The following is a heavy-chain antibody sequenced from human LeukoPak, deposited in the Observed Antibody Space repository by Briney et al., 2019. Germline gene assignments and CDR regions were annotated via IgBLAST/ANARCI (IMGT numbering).Heavy chain of an antibody. CDR1: GYTFTGYY. Sequence: GASVKVSCKASGYTFTGYYMHWVRQAPGQGLEWMGWINPNSGGTNYAQKFQGRVTMTRDTSISTAYMELSRLRSDDTAVYYCARDHPTVNNWFDPWGQGTLVTVSS. CDR3: ARDHPTVNNWFDP. J-gene: IGHJ5*02. CDR2: INPNSGGT. D-gene: IGHD4-17*01. V-gene: IGHV1-2*02.